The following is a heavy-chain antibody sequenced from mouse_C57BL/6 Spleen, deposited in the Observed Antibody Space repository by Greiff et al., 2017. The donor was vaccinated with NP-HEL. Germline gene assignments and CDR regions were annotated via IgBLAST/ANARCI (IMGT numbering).Heavy chain of an antibody. CDR3: ARDDYYGSSDAMDY. CDR1: GYAFSSYW. V-gene: IGHV1-80*01. D-gene: IGHD1-1*01. J-gene: IGHJ4*01. Sequence: QVQLQQSGAELVKPGASVKISCKASGYAFSSYWMNWVKQRPGKGLEWIGQIYPGDGDTNYNGKFKGKATLTADKSSSTAYMQLSSLTSEDSAVYFCARDDYYGSSDAMDYWGQGTSVTVSS. CDR2: IYPGDGDT.